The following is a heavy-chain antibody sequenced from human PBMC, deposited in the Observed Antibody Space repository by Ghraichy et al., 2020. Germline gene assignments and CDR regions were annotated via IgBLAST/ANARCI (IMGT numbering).Heavy chain of an antibody. D-gene: IGHD1-14*01. V-gene: IGHV1-18*04. CDR3: ARGPEA. CDR2: VSTYNSNT. J-gene: IGHJ5*02. CDR1: GYDFTSYG. Sequence: ASVKVSCKTSGYDFTSYGINWMRQAPGQGPEWMGWVSTYNSNTYYTQKFRCRVTMTTETSTRTAYMELRSLTSDDTAVYYCARGPEAWGQGTLVSVSS.